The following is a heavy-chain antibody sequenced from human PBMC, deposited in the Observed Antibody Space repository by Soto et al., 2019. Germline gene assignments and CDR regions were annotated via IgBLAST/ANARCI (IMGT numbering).Heavy chain of an antibody. V-gene: IGHV1-8*01. CDR3: ARTGVVVQAAMLKKCETYYYYYYMDV. CDR1: GYTFTSYD. J-gene: IGHJ6*03. D-gene: IGHD2-2*01. CDR2: MNPNSGNT. Sequence: QVQLVQSGAEVKKPGASVKVSCKASGYTFTSYDINWVRQATGQGLEWMGWMNPNSGNTGYAQKFQGRVTMTRNTSISTADMELRSMRSEDTAVYYCARTGVVVQAAMLKKCETYYYYYYMDVWGKGTTVTVSS.